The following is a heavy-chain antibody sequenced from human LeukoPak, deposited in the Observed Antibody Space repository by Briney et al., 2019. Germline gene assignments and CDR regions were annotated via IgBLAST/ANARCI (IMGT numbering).Heavy chain of an antibody. CDR3: ARDGAGYYFDY. D-gene: IGHD4-17*01. V-gene: IGHV3-21*01. CDR1: APTFISYS. J-gene: IGHJ4*02. CDR2: ISISRTYI. Sequence: GRCLSPSRAPSAPTFISYSMSCVSHPAGKGLGWVSSISISRTYIYHPDSLAGPFTISRDNTNNSLHLQMNSMRADETAVYYCARDGAGYYFDYWGQGTLVTVSS.